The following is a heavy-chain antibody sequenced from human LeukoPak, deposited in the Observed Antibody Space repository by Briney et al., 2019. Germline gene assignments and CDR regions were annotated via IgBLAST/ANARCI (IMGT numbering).Heavy chain of an antibody. Sequence: KSGPTLVNPTQTVTLSCTFSGFSLSTSGVGVGWIRQPPGKALEWLALIYWDDDKRYSPSLKSRLTITKDTSKNQVVLTMTNMDPVDTATYYCAHSLPNYYSSGWSFDYWGQGTLVTVSS. D-gene: IGHD6-19*01. J-gene: IGHJ4*02. CDR1: GFSLSTSGVG. CDR3: AHSLPNYYSSGWSFDY. V-gene: IGHV2-5*02. CDR2: IYWDDDK.